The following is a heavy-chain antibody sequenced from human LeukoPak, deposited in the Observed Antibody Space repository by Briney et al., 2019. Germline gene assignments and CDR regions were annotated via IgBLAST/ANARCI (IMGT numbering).Heavy chain of an antibody. J-gene: IGHJ2*01. CDR3: TRRGVVAALHYWYFDL. CDR1: GFTFSGSA. Sequence: GGSLRLSCAASGFTFSGSAMHCVRQASGKGLEWVGRIRSKANSYATAYAASVKGRFTISRDDSKNTAYLQMNSLKTEDTAVYYCTRRGVVAALHYWYFDLWGRGTLVTVSS. D-gene: IGHD2-15*01. CDR2: IRSKANSYAT. V-gene: IGHV3-73*01.